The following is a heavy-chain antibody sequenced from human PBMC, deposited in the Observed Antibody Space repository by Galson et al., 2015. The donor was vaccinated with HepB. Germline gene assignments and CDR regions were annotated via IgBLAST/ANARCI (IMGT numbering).Heavy chain of an antibody. Sequence: SLRLSCAASGFTFTGYAMNWVRQPPGRGLEWISSISSGGSYIYYADSVKGRFIISRDNSKNALYLQMNSLRAEDTAVYYCAKRAQYSSTWGRTRFSSYFDMDVWGQGTTVTVSS. D-gene: IGHD6-13*01. J-gene: IGHJ6*02. CDR2: ISSGGSYI. CDR1: GFTFTGYA. CDR3: AKRAQYSSTWGRTRFSSYFDMDV. V-gene: IGHV3-21*01.